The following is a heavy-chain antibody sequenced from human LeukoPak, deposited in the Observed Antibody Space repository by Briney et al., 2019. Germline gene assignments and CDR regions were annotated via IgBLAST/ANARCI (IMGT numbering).Heavy chain of an antibody. D-gene: IGHD2-21*02. J-gene: IGHJ6*02. CDR3: ARQTGHTYCGGDCYSDYYYGMDV. CDR2: IYPGDPDT. V-gene: IGHV5-51*01. CDR1: GYSFTSYW. Sequence: GESLKISCKGSGYSFTSYWIGWVRQMPGKGLEWMGIIYPGDPDTRYSPSFQGQVTISADKSISTAYLQWSSLKASDTAMYYCARQTGHTYCGGDCYSDYYYGMDVWGQGTTVTVSS.